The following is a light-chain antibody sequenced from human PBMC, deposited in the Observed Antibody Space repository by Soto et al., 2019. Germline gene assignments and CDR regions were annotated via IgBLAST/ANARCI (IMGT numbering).Light chain of an antibody. V-gene: IGLV2-11*01. CDR2: DVS. CDR3: CSYAGSYTFVV. Sequence: QSALTQPRSVSGSPGQSVTISCTGTSSDVGGYNYVSWYQQHPGKAPKLMIYDVSKRPSGVPDRFSGSKSGNTASLTISGLQAEDEADYYRCSYAGSYTFVVLGGGTKLTVL. CDR1: SSDVGGYNY. J-gene: IGLJ2*01.